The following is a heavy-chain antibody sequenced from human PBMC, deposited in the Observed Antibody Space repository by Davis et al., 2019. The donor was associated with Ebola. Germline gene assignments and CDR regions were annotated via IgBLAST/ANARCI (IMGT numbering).Heavy chain of an antibody. V-gene: IGHV3-30*02. CDR3: AKVEMATSGY. CDR1: GFTFSSSG. CDR2: IWYDGSNK. J-gene: IGHJ4*02. D-gene: IGHD5-24*01. Sequence: GESLKISCAASGFTFSSSGMHWVRQAPGKGLEWVAVIWYDGSNKYYADSVKGRFTISRDNSKNTLYLQMNSLRAEDTAVYYCAKVEMATSGYWGQGTLVTVSS.